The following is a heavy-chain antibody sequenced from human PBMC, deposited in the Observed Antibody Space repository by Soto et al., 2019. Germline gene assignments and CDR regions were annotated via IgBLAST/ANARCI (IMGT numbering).Heavy chain of an antibody. J-gene: IGHJ4*02. V-gene: IGHV4-30-2*01. CDR3: ARVPDY. CDR2: IYHSGST. Sequence: PSETLSLTCAVSGGSISSGGYSWSWIRQPPGKGLEWIGYIYHSGSTYYNPSLKSRVTISVDRSKNQFSLKLISVTAADTAVNYCARVPDYWGQGTLVTVSS. D-gene: IGHD2-2*01. CDR1: GGSISSGGYS.